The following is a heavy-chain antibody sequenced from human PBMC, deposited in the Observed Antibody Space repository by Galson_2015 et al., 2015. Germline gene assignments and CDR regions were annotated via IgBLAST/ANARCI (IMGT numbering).Heavy chain of an antibody. CDR2: ISSRGGSI. CDR1: GFTFSSYE. V-gene: IGHV3-48*03. CDR3: ASDRRWELL. D-gene: IGHD1-26*01. Sequence: SLRLSCAASGFTFSSYEMIWVRQAPGKGLEWVSYISSRGGSISYADSVKGRFTISRDNAKNSLYLQMNSPRVEDTAVYYCASDRRWELLWGQGILVTVSS. J-gene: IGHJ4*02.